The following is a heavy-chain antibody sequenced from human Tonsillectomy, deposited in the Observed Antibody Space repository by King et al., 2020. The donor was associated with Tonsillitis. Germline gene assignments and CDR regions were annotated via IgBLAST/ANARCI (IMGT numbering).Heavy chain of an antibody. D-gene: IGHD1-26*01. Sequence: VQLVQSGGGLVKPGGSLRLSCAASGFTFSNAWLNWVRQAPGKGLEWVGRIKAKEGGGTTDYAAPVKGRFTISRDDSKNTLYLQMYSLKTEDTAMYYCTTKGYWDDAFHIWGQGTVVTVSS. CDR3: TTKGYWDDAFHI. CDR2: IKAKEGGGTT. J-gene: IGHJ3*02. V-gene: IGHV3-15*07. CDR1: GFTFSNAW.